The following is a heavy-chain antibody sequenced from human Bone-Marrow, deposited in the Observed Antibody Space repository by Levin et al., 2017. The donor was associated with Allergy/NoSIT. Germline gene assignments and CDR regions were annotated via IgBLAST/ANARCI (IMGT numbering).Heavy chain of an antibody. D-gene: IGHD2-15*01. V-gene: IGHV3-73*01. CDR2: IRSKANSYAT. CDR1: GFTFSGSA. J-gene: IGHJ4*02. Sequence: PGGSLRLSCAASGFTFSGSAMHWVRQASGKGLEWVGRIRSKANSYATAYAASVKGRFTISRDDSKNTAYLQMNSLKTEDTAVYYCTSTYCSGGSCYSDYWGQGTLVTVSS. CDR3: TSTYCSGGSCYSDY.